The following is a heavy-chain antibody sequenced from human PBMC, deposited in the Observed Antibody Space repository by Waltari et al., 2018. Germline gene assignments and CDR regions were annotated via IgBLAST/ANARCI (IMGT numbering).Heavy chain of an antibody. CDR3: ARGFGASGSGSYYPYYYYYYYMDV. Sequence: QVQLQESGPGLVKPSETLSLTCTVSGGSISSYYWSWIRQPAGKGLEWLGRIYTSGSTNYNPSLKSRVTMSVDTSKNQFSLKLSSVTAADTAVYYCARGFGASGSGSYYPYYYYYYYMDVWGKGTTVTISS. J-gene: IGHJ6*03. D-gene: IGHD3-10*01. CDR2: IYTSGST. CDR1: GGSISSYY. V-gene: IGHV4-4*07.